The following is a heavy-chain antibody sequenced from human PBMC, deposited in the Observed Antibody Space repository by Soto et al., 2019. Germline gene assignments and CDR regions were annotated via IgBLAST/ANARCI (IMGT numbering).Heavy chain of an antibody. V-gene: IGHV4-39*07. CDR2: IYTSGST. J-gene: IGHJ3*02. D-gene: IGHD4-17*01. CDR1: GGSISSSSYY. CDR3: ASTNWGTTVRTRGAFDI. Sequence: PSETLSLTCTVSGGSISSSSYYWGWIRQPPGKGLEWIGSIYTSGSTNYNPSLKSRVTMSVDTSKNQFSLKLSSVTAADTAVYYCASTNWGTTVRTRGAFDIWGQGTMVTVSS.